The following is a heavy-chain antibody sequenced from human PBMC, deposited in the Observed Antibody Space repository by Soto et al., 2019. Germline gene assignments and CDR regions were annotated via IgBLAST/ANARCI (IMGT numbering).Heavy chain of an antibody. Sequence: SETLSLTCVYGGSFSGYYWSWIRQSPGKGLEWMGEINHSGSTNNYNTSLKRRVTISVDTSKKQISLKLTSVTAADTAVYYCATDSTRRYYGLDVWGQGTTVTVSS. D-gene: IGHD2-2*01. CDR1: GGSFSGYY. CDR2: INHSGSTN. V-gene: IGHV4-34*01. J-gene: IGHJ6*02. CDR3: ATDSTRRYYGLDV.